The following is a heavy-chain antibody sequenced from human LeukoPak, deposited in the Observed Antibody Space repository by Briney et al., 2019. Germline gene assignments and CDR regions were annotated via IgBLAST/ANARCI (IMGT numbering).Heavy chain of an antibody. J-gene: IGHJ6*02. CDR3: AGFYGSGSPYYYYGMDV. CDR2: INHSGST. V-gene: IGHV4-34*01. Sequence: SGTLSLTCAVYGGSFSGYYWSWIRQPPGKGLEWIGEINHSGSTNYNPSLKSRVTISVDTSKNQFSLKLSSVTAADTAVYYCAGFYGSGSPYYYYGMDVWGQGTTVTVSS. CDR1: GGSFSGYY. D-gene: IGHD3-10*01.